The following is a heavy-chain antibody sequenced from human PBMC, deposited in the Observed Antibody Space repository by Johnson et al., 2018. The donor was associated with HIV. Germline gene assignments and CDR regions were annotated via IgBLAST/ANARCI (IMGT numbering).Heavy chain of an antibody. D-gene: IGHD1-26*01. CDR3: ARDYREENAFDI. J-gene: IGHJ3*02. CDR1: ELSFDSYS. V-gene: IGHV3-23*04. Sequence: MQLVESGGGLVQPGGSLRLSCKASELSFDSYSMSWVRQAPGKGLEWVSGIIPSGTGTHYADSVEGRFTISRDNSKNTLYLQMNSLRAEDTAVYYCARDYREENAFDIWGQGTMVTVSS. CDR2: IIPSGTGT.